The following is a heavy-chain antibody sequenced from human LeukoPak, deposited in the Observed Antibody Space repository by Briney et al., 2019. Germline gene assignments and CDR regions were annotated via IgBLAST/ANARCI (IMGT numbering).Heavy chain of an antibody. CDR2: IYPGDSDT. CDR1: GYSFTSYW. CDR3: ARYKYPDYGDHPGFDY. J-gene: IGHJ4*02. D-gene: IGHD4-17*01. Sequence: GESLKISCKGSGYSFTSYWIGWVRQMPGKGLEWMGIIYPGDSDTRYSPSFQGQVTISADKPISTAYLQWSSLKASDTAMYYCARYKYPDYGDHPGFDYWGQGTLVTVSS. V-gene: IGHV5-51*04.